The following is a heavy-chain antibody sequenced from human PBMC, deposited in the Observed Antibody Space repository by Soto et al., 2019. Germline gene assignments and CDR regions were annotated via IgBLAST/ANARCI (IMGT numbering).Heavy chain of an antibody. CDR1: GFTFSSNY. D-gene: IGHD2-15*01. CDR3: ARDSPGYCSGGSCYFNYYYYYMDV. Sequence: GGSLRLSCAASGFTFSSNYMSGVRQAPGKGLEWVSVIYSGGSTYYADSVKGRFTISRDNSKNTLYLQMNSLRAEDTAVYYCARDSPGYCSGGSCYFNYYYYYMDVWGKGTTVTVSS. J-gene: IGHJ6*03. CDR2: IYSGGST. V-gene: IGHV3-66*01.